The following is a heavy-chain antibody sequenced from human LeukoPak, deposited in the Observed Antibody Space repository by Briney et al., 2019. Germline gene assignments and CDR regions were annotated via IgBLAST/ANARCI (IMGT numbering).Heavy chain of an antibody. D-gene: IGHD3-10*01. Sequence: GASVKVSCKASGYSFSTFGISWVRQAPGQGLEWMGWISAYNGNTNYAQKLQGRVTMTTDTSTSTAYMELRSLRSDDTAVYYCARSRGATYYYYGMDVWGQGTTVTVSS. CDR1: GYSFSTFG. CDR3: ARSRGATYYYYGMDV. CDR2: ISAYNGNT. V-gene: IGHV1-18*01. J-gene: IGHJ6*02.